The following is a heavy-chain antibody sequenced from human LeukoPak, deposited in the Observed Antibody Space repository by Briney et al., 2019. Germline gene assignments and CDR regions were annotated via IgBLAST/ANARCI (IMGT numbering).Heavy chain of an antibody. D-gene: IGHD2-15*01. J-gene: IGHJ3*02. CDR3: ARAGCSGGSCHESRGAFDI. V-gene: IGHV4-39*07. CDR1: GGSISSSIYY. CDR2: VYYSGTT. Sequence: PSETLSLTCSVSGGSISSSIYYWGWIRQSPGKGLEWIGNVYYSGTTYYNPSLKSRVTISVDTSKNQFSLKLSSVTAADTAVYYCARAGCSGGSCHESRGAFDIWGQGTMVTVSS.